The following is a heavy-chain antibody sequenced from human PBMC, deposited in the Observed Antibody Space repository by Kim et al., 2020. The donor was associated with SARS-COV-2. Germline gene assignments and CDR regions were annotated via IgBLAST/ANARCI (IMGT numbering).Heavy chain of an antibody. CDR2: IRSKANSYAT. Sequence: GGSLRLSCAASGFTFSDSAMHWVCQASGKGMEWVGRIRSKANSYATVYAASVKGRFTISRDDSKNTAYLQMNSLKTEDTAVYYCARGPPYSESYWDAFDIWGQGTKVPVSS. CDR3: ARGPPYSESYWDAFDI. CDR1: GFTFSDSA. J-gene: IGHJ3*02. V-gene: IGHV3-73*01. D-gene: IGHD1-26*01.